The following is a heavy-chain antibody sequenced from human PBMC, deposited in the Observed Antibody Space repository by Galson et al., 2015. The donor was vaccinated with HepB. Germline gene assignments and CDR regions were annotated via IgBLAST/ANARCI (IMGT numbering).Heavy chain of an antibody. J-gene: IGHJ4*02. V-gene: IGHV3-64D*06. CDR3: VKDTVAGSFDY. CDR1: GFTFSSYA. CDR2: ISSNGGST. D-gene: IGHD4-17*01. Sequence: SLRLSCAASGFTFSSYAMHWVRQAPGKGLEYVSAISSNGGSTYYADSVKGRFTISRDNSRNTLYLQVSSLRAEDTAVYYCVKDTVAGSFDYWGQGTLVTVSS.